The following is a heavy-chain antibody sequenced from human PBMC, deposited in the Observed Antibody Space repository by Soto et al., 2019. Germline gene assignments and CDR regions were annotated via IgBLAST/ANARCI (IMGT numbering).Heavy chain of an antibody. CDR2: ISGSGGST. V-gene: IGHV3-23*01. CDR3: AKDLPSDDFWSGYRRDYFDY. D-gene: IGHD3-3*01. CDR1: GFTFSSYA. Sequence: VQLLESGGGLVQPGGSLRLSCAASGFTFSSYAMSWVRQAPGKGLEWVSAISGSGGSTYYADSVKGRFTISRDNSKNTLYLQMNSLRAEDTAVYYCAKDLPSDDFWSGYRRDYFDYWGQGTLVTVSS. J-gene: IGHJ4*02.